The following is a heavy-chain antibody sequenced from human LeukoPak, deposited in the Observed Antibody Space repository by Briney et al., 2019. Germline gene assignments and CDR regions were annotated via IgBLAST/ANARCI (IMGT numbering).Heavy chain of an antibody. CDR2: ISADNGNT. J-gene: IGHJ6*02. CDR1: GYTFTSYG. Sequence: ASVKVSCKASGYTFTSYGITWVRQAPGQGLEWMGWISADNGNTNYAQNLQGRVSMTTDTSTSAAYMELRSLRSDDTAVYYCARDASNSRSRWNSGYDYYYGMDVWGQGTTVTVSS. CDR3: ARDASNSRSRWNSGYDYYYGMDV. V-gene: IGHV1-18*01. D-gene: IGHD6-13*01.